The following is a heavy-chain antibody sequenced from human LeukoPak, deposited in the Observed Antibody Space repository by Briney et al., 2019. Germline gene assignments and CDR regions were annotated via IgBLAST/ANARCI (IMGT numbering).Heavy chain of an antibody. CDR1: GGSISSYY. CDR2: IYDSGST. CDR3: ARRIYDSSGYPLFDY. D-gene: IGHD3-22*01. V-gene: IGHV4-59*08. J-gene: IGHJ4*02. Sequence: PSETLSLTCTVPGGSISSYYWSWIRQPPGKGLEWIGYIYDSGSTNYNPSLKSRVTISVDTSKNQFSLKLSSVTAADTAVYYCARRIYDSSGYPLFDYWGQGTLVTVSS.